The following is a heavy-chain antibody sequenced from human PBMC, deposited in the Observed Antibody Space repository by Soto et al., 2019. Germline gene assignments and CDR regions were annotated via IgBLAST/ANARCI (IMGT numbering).Heavy chain of an antibody. CDR1: GGSISSYY. V-gene: IGHV4-59*12. CDR3: ARDLGYSYGSDDAFDI. J-gene: IGHJ3*02. CDR2: IYYSGST. D-gene: IGHD5-18*01. Sequence: SETLSLTCTVSGGSISSYYWSWIRQPPGKGLEWIGYIYYSGSTNYNPSLKSRVTISVDTSKNQFSLKLSSVTAADTAVYYCARDLGYSYGSDDAFDIWGQGTMVTVSS.